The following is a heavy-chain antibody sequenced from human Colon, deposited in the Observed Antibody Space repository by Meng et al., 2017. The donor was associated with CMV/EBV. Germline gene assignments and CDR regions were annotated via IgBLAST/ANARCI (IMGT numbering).Heavy chain of an antibody. CDR1: GISVSGNY. CDR3: ARNRLECGGDCYFADS. D-gene: IGHD2-21*02. CDR2: IYDTGTR. J-gene: IGHJ4*02. V-gene: IGHV3-53*01. Sequence: GGSLRLSCVVSGISVSGNYMTWVRQAPGKGLEWLSVIYDTGTRYYADSVKGRFTVSRDESKNTVFLQMNNLRAEDTAVYYCARNRLECGGDCYFADSWGQGTLVTVSS.